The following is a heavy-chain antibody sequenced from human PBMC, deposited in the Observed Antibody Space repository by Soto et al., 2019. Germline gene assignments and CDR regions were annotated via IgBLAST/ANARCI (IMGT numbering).Heavy chain of an antibody. CDR1: AGSFSDNY. CDR2: INQVGST. Sequence: SETLSLTCAVYAGSFSDNYWTWIRQPPGKGLEWIGEINQVGSTNYNPSLKSRVTISLDTPKNQFSLKLSSVTAADTAVYYCARGKAGFWSGYYNNWFDPWGQGTLVTVSS. J-gene: IGHJ5*02. D-gene: IGHD3-3*01. V-gene: IGHV4-34*01. CDR3: ARGKAGFWSGYYNNWFDP.